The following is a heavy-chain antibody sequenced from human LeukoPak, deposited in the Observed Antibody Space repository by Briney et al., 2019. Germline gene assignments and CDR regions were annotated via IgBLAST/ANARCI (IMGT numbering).Heavy chain of an antibody. Sequence: GGSLRLSCAASGFTFTNYWMSWVRQAPGKGLELVANIKQDRSEKYYVDSVKGRFTISRDNAKNSLYLQMNSLRVEDTAVYYCARANRVTHFGQLSPLGSWGQGTLVTVSS. V-gene: IGHV3-7*03. CDR3: ARANRVTHFGQLSPLGS. CDR2: IKQDRSEK. D-gene: IGHD4-23*01. J-gene: IGHJ5*02. CDR1: GFTFTNYW.